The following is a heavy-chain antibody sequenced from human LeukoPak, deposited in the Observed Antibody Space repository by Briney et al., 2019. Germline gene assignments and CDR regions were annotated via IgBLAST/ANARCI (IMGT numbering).Heavy chain of an antibody. CDR2: ISAYNGNT. J-gene: IGHJ3*02. Sequence: EASVKVSCKASGYTFTGYYMHWVRQAPGQGLEWMGWISAYNGNTNYAQKLQGRVTMTTDTSTSTAYMELRSLRSEDTAVYYCARSRLWSPRDAFDIWAQETMVTVSS. CDR3: ARSRLWSPRDAFDI. V-gene: IGHV1-18*04. D-gene: IGHD3-16*01. CDR1: GYTFTGYY.